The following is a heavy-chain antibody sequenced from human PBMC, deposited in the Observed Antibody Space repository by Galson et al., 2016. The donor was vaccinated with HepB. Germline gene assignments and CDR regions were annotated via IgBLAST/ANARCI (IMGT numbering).Heavy chain of an antibody. V-gene: IGHV3-74*01. J-gene: IGHJ4*02. CDR3: VREAPWSYLFKY. D-gene: IGHD1-26*01. Sequence: SLRLSCAASGFTFSSYWTHWVRQAPGKGPVWVSRIESDASSTSYADAVKGRFTISRDNAKNTLYLQMFSLRAEDTGVYYCVREAPWSYLFKYWGQGTLVTVSS. CDR2: IESDASST. CDR1: GFTFSSYW.